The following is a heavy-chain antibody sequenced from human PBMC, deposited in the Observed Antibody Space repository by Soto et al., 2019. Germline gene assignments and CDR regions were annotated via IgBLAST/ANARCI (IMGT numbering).Heavy chain of an antibody. CDR3: AILSN. J-gene: IGHJ4*02. V-gene: IGHV3-53*02. D-gene: IGHD6-6*01. CDR2: IYSDGTT. CDR1: GFTVSSNY. Sequence: EVQLGETGGGLIQPGGSLRLSCAASGFTVSSNYMNWVRQAPGKGLAWASIIYSDGTTSYADSVKGRFTISRDNFKNTLHLQMNSLRAEDTAVYYWAILSNWGQGPLLTVSS.